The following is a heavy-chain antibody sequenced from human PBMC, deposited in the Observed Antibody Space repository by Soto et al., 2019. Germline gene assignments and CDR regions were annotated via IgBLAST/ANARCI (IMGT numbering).Heavy chain of an antibody. CDR3: AAGEPLNY. J-gene: IGHJ4*02. D-gene: IGHD3-10*01. CDR2: IWYDGSNK. CDR1: CFTFSNYG. Sequence: VGSLRLSCAASCFTFSNYGMHWVRQAPGKGLEWVAIIWYDGSNKYYADSVKDRFTISRDNSKNTVSLQMNSLRAEDTAMYYCAAGEPLNYRGQGTLVTVSS. V-gene: IGHV3-33*01.